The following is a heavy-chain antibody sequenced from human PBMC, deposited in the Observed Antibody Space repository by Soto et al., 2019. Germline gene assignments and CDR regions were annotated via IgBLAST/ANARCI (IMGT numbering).Heavy chain of an antibody. CDR1: GFTFSSYS. J-gene: IGHJ6*02. CDR3: ASAYDILTGYNTYYGMDV. V-gene: IGHV3-21*01. Sequence: PGGSLRLSCAASGFTFSSYSMNWVRQAPGKGLEWVSSISSSSSYIYYADSVKGRFTISRDNAKNSLYLQMNSLRAEDTAVYYCASAYDILTGYNTYYGMDVWGQGTTVTVSS. CDR2: ISSSSSYI. D-gene: IGHD3-9*01.